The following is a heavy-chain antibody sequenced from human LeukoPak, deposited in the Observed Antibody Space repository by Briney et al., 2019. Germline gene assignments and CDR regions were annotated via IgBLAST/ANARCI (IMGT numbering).Heavy chain of an antibody. CDR2: IYYSGST. CDR3: ARDSPGIGFGRYSLPDPKGELWFDP. D-gene: IGHD3-10*01. CDR1: GGSISSYY. V-gene: IGHV4-59*01. J-gene: IGHJ5*02. Sequence: SETLSLTCTVSGGSISSYYWSWIRQPPGKGLEWIGYIYYSGSTNYNPSLKSRVTISVDTSKNQFSLKLSSVTAADTAVYYCARDSPGIGFGRYSLPDPKGELWFDPWGQGTLVTVSS.